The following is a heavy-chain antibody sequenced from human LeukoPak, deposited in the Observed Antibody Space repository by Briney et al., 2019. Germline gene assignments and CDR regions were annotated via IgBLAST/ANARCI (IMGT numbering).Heavy chain of an antibody. CDR1: GFTFGDYA. CDR3: TTDKTYYYDY. J-gene: IGHJ4*02. D-gene: IGHD3-10*01. CDR2: IRSKAYGGTT. V-gene: IGHV3-49*04. Sequence: GGSLRLSCTASGFTFGDYAMSWVRQAPGKGLEWVGFIRSKAYGGTTKYVASVKGRFTISRDDSKNTLNLQMNSLKTEDTAVYYCTTDKTYYYDYWGQGTLVTVSS.